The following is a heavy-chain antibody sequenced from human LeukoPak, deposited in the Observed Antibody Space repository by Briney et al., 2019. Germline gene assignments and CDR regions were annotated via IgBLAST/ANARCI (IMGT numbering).Heavy chain of an antibody. CDR2: MNPNSGDT. Sequence: ASVKVSCKASGYTFTSYDINWVRQATGQGLEWMGWMNPNSGDTGYAQKFQGRVTMTRNTSISTAYMELSSLRSDDTAVYYCARALRLGELSPYSRYYYYYYMDVWGKGTTVTVSS. V-gene: IGHV1-8*01. CDR1: GYTFTSYD. CDR3: ARALRLGELSPYSRYYYYYYMDV. J-gene: IGHJ6*03. D-gene: IGHD3-16*02.